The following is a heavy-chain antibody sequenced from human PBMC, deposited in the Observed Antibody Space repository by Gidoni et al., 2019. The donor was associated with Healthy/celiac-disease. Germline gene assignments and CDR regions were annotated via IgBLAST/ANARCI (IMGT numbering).Heavy chain of an antibody. J-gene: IGHJ4*02. V-gene: IGHV3-15*07. CDR2: IKSKTDGGTT. D-gene: IGHD6-6*01. Sequence: EVQLVESGGGLVKPGGSLRPSCAASGFTFSNAWMNWVRQAPGKGLGWVGRIKSKTDGGTTDYAAPVKGRFTISRDDSKNTLYLQMNSLKTEDTAVYYCTTPYSSSSGFDYWGQGTLVTVSS. CDR3: TTPYSSSSGFDY. CDR1: GFTFSNAW.